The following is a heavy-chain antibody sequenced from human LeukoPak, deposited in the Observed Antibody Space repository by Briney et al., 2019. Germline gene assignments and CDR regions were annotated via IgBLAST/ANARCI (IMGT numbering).Heavy chain of an antibody. V-gene: IGHV3-48*01. CDR3: AKLAKYFYGSETFYFFEH. Sequence: PGGSLRLSCAASGFTFSSYSMNWVRQAPGKGLEWVSHISSSSSTRYYADSVKGRFTLSRDNAKNSLYLQMNSLRVEDTAVYYCAKLAKYFYGSETFYFFEHWGQGTPVTASS. CDR1: GFTFSSYS. J-gene: IGHJ4*02. CDR2: ISSSSSTR. D-gene: IGHD3-10*01.